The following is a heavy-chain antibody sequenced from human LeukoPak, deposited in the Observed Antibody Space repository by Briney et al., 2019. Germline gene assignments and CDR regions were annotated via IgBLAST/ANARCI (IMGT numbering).Heavy chain of an antibody. CDR3: ARDLRKGTYFDS. Sequence: YPGGSLRLSCAASGFTFFTYGMHWVRQAPGKGLEWVALIWYDGSYKYYADSVKGRFTISRDNSKNTLYLQMDSLRAEDTAVYYCARDLRKGTYFDSWGQGTLVTVSS. CDR1: GFTFFTYG. V-gene: IGHV3-33*01. J-gene: IGHJ4*02. D-gene: IGHD3-10*01. CDR2: IWYDGSYK.